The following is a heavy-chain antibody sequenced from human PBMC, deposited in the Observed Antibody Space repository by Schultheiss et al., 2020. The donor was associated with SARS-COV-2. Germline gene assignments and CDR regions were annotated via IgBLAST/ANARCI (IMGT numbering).Heavy chain of an antibody. V-gene: IGHV4-59*01. Sequence: SETLSLTCTVSGASISSFYWSWIRQPPGKGLEWIGSINHSGSTYYNPSLKSRGTISVDTSKNQFSLRLNSVTAADTAVYYCARDQDYGRNTFDIWGQGTMVTVSS. J-gene: IGHJ3*02. D-gene: IGHD4/OR15-4a*01. CDR3: ARDQDYGRNTFDI. CDR1: GASISSFY. CDR2: INHSGST.